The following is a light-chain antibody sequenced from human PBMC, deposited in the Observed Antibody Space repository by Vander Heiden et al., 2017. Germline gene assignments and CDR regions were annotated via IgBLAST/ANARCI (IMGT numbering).Light chain of an antibody. J-gene: IGLJ2*01. CDR1: SSDIGLYNY. Sequence: HSALTHPASVSGSPGQSITISCIGTSSDIGLYNYVSWYQQHPGKAPRLLIYDVYSRPSGVSSRFSASRSGHTASLTISGLQTEDEADYYCSSYTTTDTVIFGGGTTLTVL. CDR3: SSYTTTDTVI. CDR2: DVY. V-gene: IGLV2-14*03.